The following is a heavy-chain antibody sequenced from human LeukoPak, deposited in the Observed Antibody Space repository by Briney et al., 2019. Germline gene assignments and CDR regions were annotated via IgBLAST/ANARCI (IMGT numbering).Heavy chain of an antibody. J-gene: IGHJ5*02. V-gene: IGHV3-23*01. D-gene: IGHD3-22*01. CDR2: ISGSGGST. Sequence: GGSLRLSCAASGFTFSNYAMSWVRQAPGKGLEWVSTISGSGGSTYYADSVKGQFTISRDNSKNTLYLQMNSLRAEDTAVYYCARDLYYYDSSGPNWFDPWGQGTLVTVSS. CDR3: ARDLYYYDSSGPNWFDP. CDR1: GFTFSNYA.